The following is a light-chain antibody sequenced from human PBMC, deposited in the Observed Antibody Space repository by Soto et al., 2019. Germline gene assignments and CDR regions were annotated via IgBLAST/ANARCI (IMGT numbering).Light chain of an antibody. V-gene: IGLV2-8*01. CDR1: SSDIGAYNY. CDR3: TSYGGRDNLM. J-gene: IGLJ3*02. Sequence: QSVLTQPPSASGSPGQSVTISCTGTSSDIGAYNYVSWFQQHPGEAPKLIISEVNNRPSGVPDRFSGSKSGNTASLTVSGLQAEDEAEYYCTSYGGRDNLMFGGGTKLTVL. CDR2: EVN.